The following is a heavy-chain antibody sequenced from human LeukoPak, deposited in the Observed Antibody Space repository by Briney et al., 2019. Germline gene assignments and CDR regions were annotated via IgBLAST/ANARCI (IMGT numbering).Heavy chain of an antibody. CDR3: ARDCADDFWSGMGYYYYYYMDV. CDR2: IYYRGNT. V-gene: IGHV4-39*07. Sequence: SETLSLTCTVSGGSISNYYWDWIRQPPGQGLDWIGSIYYRGNTYYTPSLKSRLTISVDTSKNQFSLNLRSATAADTAVYYCARDCADDFWSGMGYYYYYYMDVWGKGTTVTVSS. CDR1: GGSISNYY. J-gene: IGHJ6*03. D-gene: IGHD3-3*01.